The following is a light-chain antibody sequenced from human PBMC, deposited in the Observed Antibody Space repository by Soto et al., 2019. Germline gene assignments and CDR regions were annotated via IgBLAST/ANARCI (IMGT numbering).Light chain of an antibody. J-gene: IGKJ1*01. CDR2: KAS. CDR1: QNIRYW. V-gene: IGKV1-5*03. Sequence: DIQMTQSPSTLSAYVGDRVTITCRASQNIRYWLAWYQQKPGKAPRLLIYKASSLESGVPSRFSGSGFGTEFTLTIASLQPDDSASYYCQQYNSFSKTFGRGTKVDIK. CDR3: QQYNSFSKT.